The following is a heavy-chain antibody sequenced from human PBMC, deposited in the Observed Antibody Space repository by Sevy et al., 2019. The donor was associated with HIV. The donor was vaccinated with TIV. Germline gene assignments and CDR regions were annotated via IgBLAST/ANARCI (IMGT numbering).Heavy chain of an antibody. D-gene: IGHD6-13*01. CDR1: GYTFTGYY. V-gene: IGHV1-2*02. Sequence: ASVKVSCKASGYTFTGYYMHWVRQAPGQGLEWMGWINPNSGGTNYAQKFQGRVTMTRDTSISTAYMELSRLRSDDTAVYYCARGEQQLVSGYYYYYMDVWGKGTTVTVSS. CDR3: ARGEQQLVSGYYYYYMDV. CDR2: INPNSGGT. J-gene: IGHJ6*03.